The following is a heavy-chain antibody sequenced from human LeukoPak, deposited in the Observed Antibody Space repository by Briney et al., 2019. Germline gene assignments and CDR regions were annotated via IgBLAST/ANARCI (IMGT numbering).Heavy chain of an antibody. Sequence: GGSLRLSCAASGFTFSSYWMSWVRQAPGKGLEWVANIKQDGSEKYYVDSVKGRFTISRDNAKNSLYLQMNSLRAEDTAVYYCARGPRITMVRGVMFPNYWGQGTLVTVSS. D-gene: IGHD3-10*01. J-gene: IGHJ4*02. CDR3: ARGPRITMVRGVMFPNY. V-gene: IGHV3-7*01. CDR1: GFTFSSYW. CDR2: IKQDGSEK.